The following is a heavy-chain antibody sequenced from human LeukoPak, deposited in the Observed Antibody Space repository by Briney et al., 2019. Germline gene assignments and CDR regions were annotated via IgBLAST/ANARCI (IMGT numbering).Heavy chain of an antibody. CDR3: ARLYGSGRNWFDP. J-gene: IGHJ5*02. D-gene: IGHD3-10*01. CDR1: GYSISSDYY. CDR2: IYHSGST. Sequence: PSETLSLTCAVSGYSISSDYYWGWIRQPPGKGLEWIGSIYHSGSTYYNPSLKSRVTISVDTSKNQFSLKLSSVTAADTAVYYCARLYGSGRNWFDPWGQGTLVTVSP. V-gene: IGHV4-38-2*01.